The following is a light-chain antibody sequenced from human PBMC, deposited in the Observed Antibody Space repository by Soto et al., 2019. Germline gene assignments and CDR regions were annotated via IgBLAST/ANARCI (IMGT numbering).Light chain of an antibody. Sequence: ELVWTQCAATLSALPGERCARGCGASQAVNTRLAWYQHKPGQAARLLIYLTYNRAAGVTSRFSAWGSETDFTLTISDVQPEDFAVYYCHQRQSWPRTVGPVTKVDIK. CDR2: LTY. J-gene: IGKJ1*01. V-gene: IGKV3-11*01. CDR1: QAVNTR. CDR3: HQRQSWPRT.